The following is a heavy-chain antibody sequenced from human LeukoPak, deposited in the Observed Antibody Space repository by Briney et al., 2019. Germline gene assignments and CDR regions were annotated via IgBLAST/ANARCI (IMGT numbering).Heavy chain of an antibody. J-gene: IGHJ4*02. Sequence: GGSLRLSCAASGFTFSDYPMNWVRQTPGMGLEWVSYISSTGVIYYADSVRGRFSISRDNAMNSVYMQMNSLRAEDTALYYCARDHNWGFDYWGRGTLVTVSS. CDR3: ARDHNWGFDY. V-gene: IGHV3-69-1*01. D-gene: IGHD7-27*01. CDR2: ISSTGVI. CDR1: GFTFSDYP.